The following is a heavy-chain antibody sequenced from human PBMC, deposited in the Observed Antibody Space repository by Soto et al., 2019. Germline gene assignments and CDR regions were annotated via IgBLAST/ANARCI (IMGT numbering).Heavy chain of an antibody. CDR3: AAQSGESSGSYSV. CDR2: IVVGSGNT. Sequence: SVKVSCKASGFTFTSSAVQWVRQARGQRLEWIGWIVVGSGNTNYAQKFQERVTITRDMSTSTAYMELSSLRSEDTAVYYCAAQSGESSGSYSVWGQGTLVNVS. D-gene: IGHD1-26*01. CDR1: GFTFTSSA. J-gene: IGHJ4*02. V-gene: IGHV1-58*01.